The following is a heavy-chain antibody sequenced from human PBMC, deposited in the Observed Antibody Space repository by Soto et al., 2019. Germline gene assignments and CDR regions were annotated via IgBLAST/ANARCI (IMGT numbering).Heavy chain of an antibody. CDR1: GFTFSTSW. D-gene: IGHD6-19*01. J-gene: IGHJ5*02. CDR2: INSDASTT. V-gene: IGHV3-74*01. Sequence: EVQLVESGGGLVQPGGSLRLSCAASGFTFSTSWMHWVRQAAGKGLVWVSRINSDASTTNYADSVKGRFTISRDNAKNTLYLQMNSLTAEDTAVYYCQRGPSGGFGYDTGGQEPLVPVPP. CDR3: QRGPSGGFGYDT.